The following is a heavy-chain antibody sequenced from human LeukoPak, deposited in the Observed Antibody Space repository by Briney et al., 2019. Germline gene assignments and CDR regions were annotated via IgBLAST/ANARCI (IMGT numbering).Heavy chain of an antibody. CDR2: ISYDGSNK. Sequence: GGSLRLSCAASGFTFSSYGMHWVRQAPGKGLEWVAVISYDGSNKYYADSVRGRFTISRDSSKNTLYLQMNSLRAEDAAVYYCAKAPVTSCRGAYCYPFDYWGQGTLVTVSS. CDR1: GFTFSSYG. D-gene: IGHD2-21*01. CDR3: AKAPVTSCRGAYCYPFDY. V-gene: IGHV3-30*18. J-gene: IGHJ4*02.